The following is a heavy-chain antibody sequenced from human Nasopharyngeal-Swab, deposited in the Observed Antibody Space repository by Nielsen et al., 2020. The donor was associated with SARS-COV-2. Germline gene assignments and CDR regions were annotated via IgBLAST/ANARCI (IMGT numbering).Heavy chain of an antibody. D-gene: IGHD6-19*01. V-gene: IGHV1-2*04. CDR1: GYTFTGYY. Sequence: ASVNVTCKASGYTFTGYYMHWVRQAPGQGLEWMGWINPNSGGTNYAQKFQGWVTMTRDTSISTAYMELSRLRSDDTAVYYCARGGYSSGWPDLYGMDVWGQGTTVTVSS. CDR2: INPNSGGT. CDR3: ARGGYSSGWPDLYGMDV. J-gene: IGHJ6*02.